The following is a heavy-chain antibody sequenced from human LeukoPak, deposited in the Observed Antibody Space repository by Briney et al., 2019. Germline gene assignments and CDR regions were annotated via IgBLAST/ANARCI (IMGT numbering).Heavy chain of an antibody. J-gene: IGHJ4*02. V-gene: IGHV3-13*01. CDR3: ARVPSGSWDFDY. CDR2: IGTAGDT. CDR1: GFTFSSYD. D-gene: IGHD1-26*01. Sequence: PGGSLRLSCAASGFTFSSYDMHWVRQATGKGLEWVSAIGTAGDTYYPGSVKGRFTISRGNAKNSLYLQMNSLRAGDTAVYYCARVPSGSWDFDYWGQGTLVTVSS.